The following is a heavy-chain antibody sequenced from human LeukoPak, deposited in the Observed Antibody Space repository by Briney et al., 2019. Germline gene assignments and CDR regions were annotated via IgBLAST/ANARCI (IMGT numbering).Heavy chain of an antibody. D-gene: IGHD3/OR15-3a*01. J-gene: IGHJ4*02. V-gene: IGHV1-69*05. CDR3: ALCKGLGGETAYDY. Sequence: ASVKVSCKASGGTFSSYAISWVRQAPGQGLEWMGGIIPIFGTANYAQKFQGRVTITTDESTSTAYMELSSLRSEDTAVYYCALCKGLGGETAYDYWGQGTLVTVSS. CDR2: IIPIFGTA. CDR1: GGTFSSYA.